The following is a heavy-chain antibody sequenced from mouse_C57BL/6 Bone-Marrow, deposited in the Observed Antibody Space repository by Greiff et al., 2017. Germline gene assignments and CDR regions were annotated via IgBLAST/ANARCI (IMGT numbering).Heavy chain of an antibody. Sequence: EVKLMESGGDLVKPGGSLKLSCAASGFTFSSYGMSWVRQTPDKRLEWVATISSGGSYTYYPDSVKGRFTISRDNAKNTLYLQMSSLKSEDTAMYYCSRQGPYYSNHRVDYWGQGTSVTVSS. CDR3: SRQGPYYSNHRVDY. CDR1: GFTFSSYG. CDR2: ISSGGSYT. J-gene: IGHJ4*01. D-gene: IGHD2-5*01. V-gene: IGHV5-6*01.